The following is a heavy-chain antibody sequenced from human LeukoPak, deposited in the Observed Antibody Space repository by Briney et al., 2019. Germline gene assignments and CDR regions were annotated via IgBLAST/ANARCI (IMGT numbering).Heavy chain of an antibody. J-gene: IGHJ1*01. CDR3: ARDGWELPYQYFQH. Sequence: PGGSLRLSCAASGFTFSSYSMNWVRQAPGKGLEWVSYISSSSSTIYYADSVKGRFTISRDNAKNSLYLQMNSLRAEDTAVYYCARDGWELPYQYFQHWGQGTLVTVSS. CDR2: ISSSSSTI. D-gene: IGHD1-26*01. V-gene: IGHV3-48*01. CDR1: GFTFSSYS.